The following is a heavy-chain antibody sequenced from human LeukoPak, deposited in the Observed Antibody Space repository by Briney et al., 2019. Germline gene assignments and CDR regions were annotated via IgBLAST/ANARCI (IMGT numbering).Heavy chain of an antibody. Sequence: PSETLSLTCAVYGGSFSGYYWSWIRQPPGKGLEWIGSIYHSGSTYYNPSLKSRVTISVDTSKNQFSLKLSSVTAADTAVYYCARSGYYYDSSGYYYNYYYYMDVWGKGTTVTVSS. CDR3: ARSGYYYDSSGYYYNYYYYMDV. CDR2: IYHSGST. V-gene: IGHV4-34*01. D-gene: IGHD3-22*01. CDR1: GGSFSGYY. J-gene: IGHJ6*03.